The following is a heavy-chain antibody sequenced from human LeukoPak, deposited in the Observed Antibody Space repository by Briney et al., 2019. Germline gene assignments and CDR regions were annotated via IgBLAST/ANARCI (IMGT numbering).Heavy chain of an antibody. CDR2: IHHSGST. Sequence: SETLSLTCAVSGYSISSGYYWGWIRQPPGQGLEWIGSIHHSGSTYYNPSLKSRVTISVDTSKNQFSLKLSSVTAADTAVYYCARDGGSYPYYFDYWGQGTLVTVSS. J-gene: IGHJ4*02. CDR3: ARDGGSYPYYFDY. D-gene: IGHD1-26*01. V-gene: IGHV4-38-2*02. CDR1: GYSISSGYY.